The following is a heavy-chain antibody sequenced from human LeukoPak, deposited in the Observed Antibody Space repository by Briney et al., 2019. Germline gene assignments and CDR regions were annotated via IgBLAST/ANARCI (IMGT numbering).Heavy chain of an antibody. CDR2: IDYSGST. Sequence: SETLSLTCTVPGGSVRPYFWNWIRQSPGKGLEWLAFIDYSGSTSYNPSLNSRATISTDTSKSQFSLKLSSVTAADTAVYYCARVVLGSGSYYTTWGQGTLVTVSS. J-gene: IGHJ5*02. CDR1: GGSVRPYF. D-gene: IGHD3-10*01. CDR3: ARVVLGSGSYYTT. V-gene: IGHV4-59*08.